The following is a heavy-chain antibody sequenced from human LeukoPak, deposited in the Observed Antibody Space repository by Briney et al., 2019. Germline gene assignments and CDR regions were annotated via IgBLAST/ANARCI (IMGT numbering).Heavy chain of an antibody. Sequence: SETLSLTCTVSGDSITSYFWSWIRQAPGKGLEWIGYIYYSGSTNYNPSLKSRVTISVDTSKNQFSLKLSSVTAADTAVYYCARHPITMIVVVTPFDYWGQGTLVTVSS. CDR3: ARHPITMIVVVTPFDY. CDR2: IYYSGST. D-gene: IGHD3-22*01. J-gene: IGHJ4*02. CDR1: GDSITSYF. V-gene: IGHV4-59*08.